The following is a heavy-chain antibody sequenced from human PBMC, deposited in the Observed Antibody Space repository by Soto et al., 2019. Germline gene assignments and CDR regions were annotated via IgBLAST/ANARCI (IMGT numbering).Heavy chain of an antibody. Sequence: LRLSCAASGFTFSSYSMNWVRQAPGKGLEWISYITNGGTTIYYADSVKGRFTISGDNAKNSLYLHMSSLRDDDTAVYYCATPVVRFLEWTTDYWGQGTLVTVSS. V-gene: IGHV3-48*02. CDR1: GFTFSSYS. D-gene: IGHD3-3*01. J-gene: IGHJ4*02. CDR2: ITNGGTTI. CDR3: ATPVVRFLEWTTDY.